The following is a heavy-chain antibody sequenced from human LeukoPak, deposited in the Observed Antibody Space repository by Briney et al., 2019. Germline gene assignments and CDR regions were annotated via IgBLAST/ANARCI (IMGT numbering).Heavy chain of an antibody. CDR3: ARVGEGRYYQYYYMDV. Sequence: GSLLLSCAASGFTLSSYAMHWVRQAPGKGLEYVSAISKNGGNTYYANSVKGRFSISRDNSKNTLYLQMGSLRTEDMAVYYCARVGEGRYYQYYYMDVWGKGTTVTVSS. J-gene: IGHJ6*03. CDR2: ISKNGGNT. CDR1: GFTLSSYA. V-gene: IGHV3-64*01. D-gene: IGHD1-26*01.